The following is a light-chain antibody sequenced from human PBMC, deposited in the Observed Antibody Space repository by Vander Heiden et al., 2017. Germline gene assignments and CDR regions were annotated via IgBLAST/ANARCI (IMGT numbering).Light chain of an antibody. CDR1: QSISSW. V-gene: IGKV1-5*03. J-gene: IGKJ1*01. Sequence: DIQMTQSPSTLSASAGGRVTITSRASQSISSWLAWYQQKPGKAPKLLIYKASSLESGVPARFSGSGSGTEFTLTISSLQPDDFATYYCQQYNSYPRTFGQGTKVEIK. CDR3: QQYNSYPRT. CDR2: KAS.